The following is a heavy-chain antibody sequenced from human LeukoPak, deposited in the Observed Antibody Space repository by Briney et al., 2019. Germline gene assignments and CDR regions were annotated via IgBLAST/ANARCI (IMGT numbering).Heavy chain of an antibody. CDR2: ISYDGSNK. CDR3: ARGLTTPGDY. V-gene: IGHV3-30-3*01. D-gene: IGHD3-9*01. Sequence: SGRSLRLSCAASGFTFSSYAMHWVRQAPGKGLEWVAVISYDGSNKYYADSVKGRFTISRDNSKNTLYPQMNSLRAEDTAVYYCARGLTTPGDYWGQGTLVTVSS. J-gene: IGHJ4*02. CDR1: GFTFSSYA.